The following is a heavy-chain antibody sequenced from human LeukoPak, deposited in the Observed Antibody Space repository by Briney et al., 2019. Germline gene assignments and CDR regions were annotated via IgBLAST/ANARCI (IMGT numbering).Heavy chain of an antibody. D-gene: IGHD1-26*01. CDR1: GGFIGIYN. CDR3: ARGWAPRGQKRCFHF. J-gene: IGHJ4*02. V-gene: IGHV4-4*07. CDR2: MYGREHF. Sequence: SETLSLTSTVSGGFIGIYNWTWIRQSAGKGLEWLGRMYGREHFNYSPCLKGRVTMSGDTSKHQFSLNLNSVTAADRAVYFCARGWAPRGQKRCFHFWGRGTLVSVSS.